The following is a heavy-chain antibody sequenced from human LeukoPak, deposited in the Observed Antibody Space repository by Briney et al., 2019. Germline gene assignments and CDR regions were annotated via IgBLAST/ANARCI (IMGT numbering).Heavy chain of an antibody. CDR3: ATWWGSWLYY. V-gene: IGHV1-69-2*01. CDR1: GYTFTDYY. Sequence: ASVKVSCEVSGYTFTDYYMHWVQQAPGKGVEWMGLVDPEDGETIYAEKFQGRVTITADTSTDTAYMELSSLRSEDTAVYYCATWWGSWLYYWGQGTLVAVSS. CDR2: VDPEDGET. D-gene: IGHD6-13*01. J-gene: IGHJ4*02.